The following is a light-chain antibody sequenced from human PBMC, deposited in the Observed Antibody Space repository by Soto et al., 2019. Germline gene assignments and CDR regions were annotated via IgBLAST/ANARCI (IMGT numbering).Light chain of an antibody. CDR3: QHYNSYSEA. Sequence: DLPMTQSPSTLSGSVGDRVTITCRASQTISSWLAWYQQKPGKAPKLLIYKASTLKSGVPSRFSGSGPGTEFTLTISSLQPDDFATYYCQHYNSYSEAFGQGTKVDIK. V-gene: IGKV1-5*03. J-gene: IGKJ1*01. CDR2: KAS. CDR1: QTISSW.